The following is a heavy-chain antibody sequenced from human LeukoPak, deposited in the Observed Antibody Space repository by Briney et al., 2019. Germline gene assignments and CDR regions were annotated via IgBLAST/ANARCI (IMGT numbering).Heavy chain of an antibody. V-gene: IGHV1-46*01. J-gene: IGHJ4*02. CDR1: GYMFTNYY. D-gene: IGHD1-26*01. Sequence: ASVKVSCKASGYMFTNYYIHWVRQAPGQGLEWMGVINPSGGSTSYAEKFQGRVTMTRDTSTSTVYMELSRLRSDDTAVYYCARVPLGGSQLYSFDYWGQGTLVTVSS. CDR3: ARVPLGGSQLYSFDY. CDR2: INPSGGST.